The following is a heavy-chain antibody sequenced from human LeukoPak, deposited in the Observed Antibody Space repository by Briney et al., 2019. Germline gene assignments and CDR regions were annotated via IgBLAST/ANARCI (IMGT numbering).Heavy chain of an antibody. CDR1: GDSINNYY. V-gene: IGHV4-4*07. CDR2: IYTSGNI. D-gene: IGHD6-13*01. Sequence: SETLSLTCTVSGDSINNYYWSWIRQPAGKGLEWIGRIYTSGNIKYNPSLKSRVTMSVDTSKNQFSLKLSSVTAADTALYYCARDLSIAATGPIRFWFDPWGQGTLVTVSS. J-gene: IGHJ5*02. CDR3: ARDLSIAATGPIRFWFDP.